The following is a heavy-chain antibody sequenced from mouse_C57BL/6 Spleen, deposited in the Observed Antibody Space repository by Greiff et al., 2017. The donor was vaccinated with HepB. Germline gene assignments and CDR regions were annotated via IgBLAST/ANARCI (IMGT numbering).Heavy chain of an antibody. CDR3: ARSLNGPFDY. Sequence: EVKVVESGGGLVQPGGSLSLSCAASGFTFTDYYMSWVRQPPGKALEWLGFIRNKANGYTTEYSASVKGRFTISRDNSQSILYLQMNALRAEDSATYYCARSLNGPFDYWGQGTTLTVSS. J-gene: IGHJ2*01. CDR2: IRNKANGYTT. D-gene: IGHD3-1*01. CDR1: GFTFTDYY. V-gene: IGHV7-3*01.